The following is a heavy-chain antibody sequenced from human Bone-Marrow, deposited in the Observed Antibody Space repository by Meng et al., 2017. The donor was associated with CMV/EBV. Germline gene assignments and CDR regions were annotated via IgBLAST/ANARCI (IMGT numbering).Heavy chain of an antibody. J-gene: IGHJ4*02. D-gene: IGHD3-9*01. CDR1: FSFSSYG. CDR3: VRGYTYQILTGYDVGWEF. CDR2: VSYNGARK. V-gene: IGHV3-33*05. Sequence: FSFSSYGMHWVRQPPGKGLEWVSYVSYNGARKFYVDSVKGRFTISRDNAKNTLFLQMNSLRVEDTAVYFCVRGYTYQILTGYDVGWEFWGQGTLVTVSS.